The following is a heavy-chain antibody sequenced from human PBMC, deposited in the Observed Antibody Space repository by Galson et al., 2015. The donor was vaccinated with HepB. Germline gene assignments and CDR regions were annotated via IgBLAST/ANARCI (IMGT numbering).Heavy chain of an antibody. Sequence: SLRLSCAASGFTFDDYAMHWVRQPPGKGLEWVSGISWNSGRIGYVDSVKGRFTISRDNAKTSLYLQMKSLRTEDTALYYCAKGALYCNNNNCYPDAFDIWGQGTMVTVSS. J-gene: IGHJ3*02. V-gene: IGHV3-9*01. D-gene: IGHD2/OR15-2a*01. CDR1: GFTFDDYA. CDR3: AKGALYCNNNNCYPDAFDI. CDR2: ISWNSGRI.